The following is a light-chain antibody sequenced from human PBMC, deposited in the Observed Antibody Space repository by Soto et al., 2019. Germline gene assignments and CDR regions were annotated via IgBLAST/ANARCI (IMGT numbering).Light chain of an antibody. Sequence: ENVLRQSPGTLSLSPGDRATLSCRASQRVGNNYLAWYQQKPGQAPRLLMYEASVRATGIPDRFSGSGSGTDFTLTISSLGPEDFAVYYCQQYATSPRTFGQGTKVEIK. J-gene: IGKJ1*01. CDR1: QRVGNNY. V-gene: IGKV3-20*01. CDR3: QQYATSPRT. CDR2: EAS.